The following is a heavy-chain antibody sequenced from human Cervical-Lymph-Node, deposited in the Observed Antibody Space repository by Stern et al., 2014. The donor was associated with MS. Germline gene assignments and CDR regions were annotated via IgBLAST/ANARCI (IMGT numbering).Heavy chain of an antibody. J-gene: IGHJ4*02. CDR2: INPSGGST. CDR3: ARMLAAAGLIDY. Sequence: VQLVESGAEVKKPGASVKVSCKASGYTFTSYYMHWVRQAPGQGLEWMGIINPSGGSTSYAQKFQGRVTMTRDTSTSTVYMELSSLRSGDTAVYYCARMLAAAGLIDYWGQGTLVTVSS. V-gene: IGHV1-46*03. D-gene: IGHD6-13*01. CDR1: GYTFTSYY.